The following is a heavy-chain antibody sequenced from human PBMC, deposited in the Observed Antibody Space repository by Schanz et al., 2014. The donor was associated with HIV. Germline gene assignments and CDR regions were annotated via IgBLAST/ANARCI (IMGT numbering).Heavy chain of an antibody. CDR3: AKDKSRHTYSSSSRFDP. Sequence: VQLLESGGGLEQPGGSLRLSCAASGFTFTDNYMSWIRQAPGKGLEWLSYISVNGATREYADSVKGRFTISRDNARTSLYLQMNSLRAEDTAVYYCAKDKSRHTYSSSSRFDPWGQGTLVTVSS. CDR1: GFTFTDNY. CDR2: ISVNGATR. V-gene: IGHV3-11*01. J-gene: IGHJ5*02. D-gene: IGHD6-13*01.